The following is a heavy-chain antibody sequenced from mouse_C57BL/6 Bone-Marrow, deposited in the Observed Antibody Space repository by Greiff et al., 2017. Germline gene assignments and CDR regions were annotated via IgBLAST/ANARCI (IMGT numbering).Heavy chain of an antibody. CDR2: IWSGGST. Sequence: VKLVESGPGLVQPSQSLSITCTVSGFSLTSYGVHWVRQSPGKGLAWLGVIWSGGSTDSNAAFISRLSISKDNSKSQVFFKMNSLQADDTAIYYCASFYTRFAYWGQGTLVTVSA. J-gene: IGHJ3*01. V-gene: IGHV2-2*01. CDR3: ASFYTRFAY. CDR1: GFSLTSYG. D-gene: IGHD2-1*01.